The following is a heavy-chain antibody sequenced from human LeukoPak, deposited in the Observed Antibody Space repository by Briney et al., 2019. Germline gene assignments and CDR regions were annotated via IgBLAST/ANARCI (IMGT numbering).Heavy chain of an antibody. D-gene: IGHD3-22*01. CDR1: GFTFSTYS. CDR3: AKSVSSYYDWFDP. Sequence: GGSLRLSCAASGFTFSTYSMNWVRQAPGKGLEWVSSINDNSRSIFYTDSLKGRFTVSRDNAKNSLYLQMNNLRAEDTAVYYCAKSVSSYYDWFDPWGQGTLVIVSS. CDR2: INDNSRSI. J-gene: IGHJ5*02. V-gene: IGHV3-21*01.